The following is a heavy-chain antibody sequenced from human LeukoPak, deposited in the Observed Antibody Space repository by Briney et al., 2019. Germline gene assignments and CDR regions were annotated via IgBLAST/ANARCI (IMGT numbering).Heavy chain of an antibody. Sequence: GGSLRLSCAASGFTFDDYAMHWVRQAPGKGLEWVSLISGGGGSTYYADSVKGRFTISRDNSKNSLYLQMNSLRTEDTALYYCAKDMEGGYSGYASGIFDYWGQGTLVTVSS. J-gene: IGHJ4*02. CDR3: AKDMEGGYSGYASGIFDY. CDR2: ISGGGGST. CDR1: GFTFDDYA. D-gene: IGHD5-12*01. V-gene: IGHV3-43*02.